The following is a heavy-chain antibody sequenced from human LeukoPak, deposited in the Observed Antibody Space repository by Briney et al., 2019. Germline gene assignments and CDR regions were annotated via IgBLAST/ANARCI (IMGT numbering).Heavy chain of an antibody. Sequence: AGGSLRLSCAASGFTFSSYGMHWVRQAPGKGLEWVAVISYDGSEKYHADSMKGRFTISRNNSQNSLYPQMNSLRAEDTAVYYCAKASGSYPLGNWFDPWGQGTLVTVSS. CDR3: AKASGSYPLGNWFDP. D-gene: IGHD1-26*01. V-gene: IGHV3-30*18. J-gene: IGHJ5*02. CDR2: ISYDGSEK. CDR1: GFTFSSYG.